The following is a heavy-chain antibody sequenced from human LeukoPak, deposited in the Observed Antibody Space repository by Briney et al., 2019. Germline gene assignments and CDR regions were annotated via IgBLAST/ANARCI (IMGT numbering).Heavy chain of an antibody. CDR1: GVPLSNGDYY. CDR3: ARGGLQYRAEYFQH. CDR2: IYYSGST. Sequence: SETLYLTCSVSGVPLSNGDYYWSWIRQPPGKGLEWIGYIYYSGSTYYNPSLKSRVTISVDTSKNQFSLKLSSVTAADTAVYYCARGGLQYRAEYFQHWGQGTLVTVSS. J-gene: IGHJ1*01. V-gene: IGHV4-30-4*08. D-gene: IGHD4-11*01.